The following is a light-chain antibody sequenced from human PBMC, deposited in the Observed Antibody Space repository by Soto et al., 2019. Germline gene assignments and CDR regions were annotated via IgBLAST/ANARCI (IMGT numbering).Light chain of an antibody. Sequence: QSVLTQPASVSGSPGQSITISCTGTTSEVGRENLVSWYQQYPGKAPKLLIYDVSERPSGVSTRFSGSKSGNTASLTISGLQAEDEADYHCCSYASVSTYVIFGGGTQLTVL. CDR3: CSYASVSTYVI. V-gene: IGLV2-23*02. CDR1: TSEVGRENL. J-gene: IGLJ2*01. CDR2: DVS.